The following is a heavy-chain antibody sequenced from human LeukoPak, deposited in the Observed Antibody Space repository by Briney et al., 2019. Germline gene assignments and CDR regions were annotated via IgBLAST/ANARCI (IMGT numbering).Heavy chain of an antibody. CDR3: ASYGSRRVYYFDY. D-gene: IGHD3-10*01. Sequence: SETLSLTCAVSGYSSSSGYYWGWIRQPPGKGLEWIGSIHHSGSTYYNPSLKSRVTISVDTSKNQFSLKLSSVTAADTAVYYCASYGSRRVYYFDYWGQGTLVTVSS. CDR1: GYSSSSGYY. CDR2: IHHSGST. J-gene: IGHJ4*02. V-gene: IGHV4-38-2*01.